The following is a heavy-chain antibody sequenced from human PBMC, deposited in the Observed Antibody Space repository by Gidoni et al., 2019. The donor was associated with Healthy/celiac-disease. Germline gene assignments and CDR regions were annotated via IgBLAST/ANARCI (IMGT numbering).Heavy chain of an antibody. J-gene: IGHJ1*01. CDR1: GYTFTSYY. CDR2: INPSGCST. V-gene: IGHV1-46*01. Sequence: QVQLVQSGAEVKKPGASLKVSCKASGYTFTSYYLHWVRQAPGQGLEWMGIINPSGCSTSYAQKFQGRVTMTRDTSTSTVYMELSSLRSEDTAVYYCARGFRLRAAGHAEYFQHWGQGTLVTVSS. D-gene: IGHD6-13*01. CDR3: ARGFRLRAAGHAEYFQH.